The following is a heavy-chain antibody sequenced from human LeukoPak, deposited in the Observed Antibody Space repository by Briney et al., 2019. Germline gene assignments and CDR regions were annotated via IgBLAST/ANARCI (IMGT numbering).Heavy chain of an antibody. CDR3: AKDVTATASSYYGMDV. J-gene: IGHJ6*02. CDR2: ISWNSGRI. CDR1: GFTFDDYV. V-gene: IGHV3-9*01. D-gene: IGHD2-21*02. Sequence: PGRSLRLSCAASGFTFDDYVMRWVRQAPGKGLEWVSGISWNSGRIGYADSVKGRFTISRDNAKNSLYLQMNSLRAEDTALYYCAKDVTATASSYYGMDVWGQGTTVTVSS.